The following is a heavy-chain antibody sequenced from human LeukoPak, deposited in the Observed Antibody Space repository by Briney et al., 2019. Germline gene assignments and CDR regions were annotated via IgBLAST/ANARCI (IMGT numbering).Heavy chain of an antibody. J-gene: IGHJ4*02. CDR1: GFTFSSYA. CDR2: ISDTGATT. D-gene: IGHD2-8*01. V-gene: IGHV3-23*01. CDR3: AKDASIGRYCTNGVCSPFDY. Sequence: GGSLRLSCAGSGFTFSSYAMSWVRQAPGKGLEWVSAISDTGATTYDADSVKGRFTISRDNSRSTLYLQMNSLRAEDTALYYCAKDASIGRYCTNGVCSPFDYWGQGTLVTVSP.